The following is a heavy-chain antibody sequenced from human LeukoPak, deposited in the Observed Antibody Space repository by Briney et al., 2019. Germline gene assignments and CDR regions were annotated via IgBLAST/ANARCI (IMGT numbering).Heavy chain of an antibody. D-gene: IGHD5-18*01. Sequence: SETLSLTCAVYGGSFSGYYWSWIRQPPGKGLEWVGEINHSGSTNYNPSLKSRVTISAETSTKQFSLKLSSANAADTAVYYCARGAPERGYSYAKRVILLGKDQFDYWGRGTLATVSS. CDR1: GGSFSGYY. J-gene: IGHJ4*02. V-gene: IGHV4-34*01. CDR3: ARGAPERGYSYAKRVILLGKDQFDY. CDR2: INHSGST.